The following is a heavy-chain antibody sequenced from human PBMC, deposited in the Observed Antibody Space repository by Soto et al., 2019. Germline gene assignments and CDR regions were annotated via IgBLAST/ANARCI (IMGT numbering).Heavy chain of an antibody. D-gene: IGHD5-12*01. Sequence: SDTLSLTCTVSGGSISRGGFFWSWIRQRPGKGLEWVGYIYYSGRTHSNPSLEGRVTISGDTSENHLSLTLNSVTSADTAVYFCARDRRDGYKRYFEFWGQGNQVTVSS. CDR2: IYYSGRT. CDR3: ARDRRDGYKRYFEF. CDR1: GGSISRGGFF. V-gene: IGHV4-31*03. J-gene: IGHJ4*02.